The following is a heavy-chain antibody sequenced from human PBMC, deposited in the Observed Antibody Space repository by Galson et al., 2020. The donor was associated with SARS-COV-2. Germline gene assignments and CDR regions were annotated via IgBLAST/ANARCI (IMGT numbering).Heavy chain of an antibody. CDR3: ATGIVRYFDQSDYYYGMDV. Sequence: ASVKVSCKVSGYTLTELSMHWVRQAPGKGLEWMGGFAPEDGETIYAQKFQGRVTMTEDTSTDTAYMELSSLRSEDTAVYYCATGIVRYFDQSDYYYGMDVWGQGTTVTVSS. J-gene: IGHJ6*02. CDR1: GYTLTELS. CDR2: FAPEDGET. D-gene: IGHD3-9*01. V-gene: IGHV1-24*01.